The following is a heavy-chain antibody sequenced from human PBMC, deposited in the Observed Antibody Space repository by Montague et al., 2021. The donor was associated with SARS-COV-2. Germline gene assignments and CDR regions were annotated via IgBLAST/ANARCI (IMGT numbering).Heavy chain of an antibody. V-gene: IGHV4-34*01. CDR3: AGLGSSWWFFDY. J-gene: IGHJ4*02. Sequence: SETLSLTCAVYSGSLSGYYWSWIRQPPGKGLEWIGAINYSGDTYYNPSLTSRVTISMDTSESQFSLKMTSVTAADTAVYYCAGLGSSWWFFDYWGQGTLVTVSS. CDR1: SGSLSGYY. CDR2: INYSGDT. D-gene: IGHD2-8*02.